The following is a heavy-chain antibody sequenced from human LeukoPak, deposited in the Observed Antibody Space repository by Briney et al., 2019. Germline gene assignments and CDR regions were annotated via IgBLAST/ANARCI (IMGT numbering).Heavy chain of an antibody. V-gene: IGHV4-59*01. J-gene: IGHJ3*02. CDR3: ARSRTVVIGAFDI. D-gene: IGHD3-22*01. CDR2: IYYSGST. CDR1: GGSISSYY. Sequence: PETLSLTCTVSGGSISSYYWSWIRQPPGKGLEWIGYIYYSGSTNYNPSLKSRVTISVDTSKNQFSLKLSSVTAADTAVYYCARSRTVVIGAFDIWGQGTMATVSS.